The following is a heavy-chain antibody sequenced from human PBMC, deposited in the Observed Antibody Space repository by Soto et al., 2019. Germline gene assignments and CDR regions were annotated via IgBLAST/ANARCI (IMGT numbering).Heavy chain of an antibody. V-gene: IGHV1-3*04. CDR1: GYTFTNNA. CDR3: ARDILFENWFAP. Sequence: SVKVSCKASGYTFTNNAMDWVRQAPAKRLEWMGWINTATSNTKYSRKFLGRISLTRETSATTVYMELSRLTSTDTAVYYCARDILFENWFAPWGQGPLVTVSS. J-gene: IGHJ5*02. CDR2: INTATSNT.